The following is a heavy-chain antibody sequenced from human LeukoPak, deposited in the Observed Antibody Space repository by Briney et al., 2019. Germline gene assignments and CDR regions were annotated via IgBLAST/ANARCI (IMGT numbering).Heavy chain of an antibody. J-gene: IGHJ4*02. CDR2: ISSSSSYI. Sequence: PGGSLRLSCAASGFTFSSYSMNWVRQAPGKGLEWVSSISSSSSYIYYADSVKGRFTISRDNAKNSLYLQMNSLRAEDTAVYYCARDNVGYYDFWSGFPLDYWAREPWSPSPQ. D-gene: IGHD3-3*01. V-gene: IGHV3-21*01. CDR3: ARDNVGYYDFWSGFPLDY. CDR1: GFTFSSYS.